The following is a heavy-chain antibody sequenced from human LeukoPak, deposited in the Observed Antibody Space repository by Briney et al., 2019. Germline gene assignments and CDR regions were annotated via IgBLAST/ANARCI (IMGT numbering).Heavy chain of an antibody. CDR1: GGSMSSYY. CDR3: ARGYTMDWFDP. J-gene: IGHJ5*02. CDR2: IYYSGST. D-gene: IGHD5-24*01. Sequence: SETLSLTCTVSGGSMSSYYWSWIRQPPGKGLEWIGYIYYSGSTNYNPSLKSRVTLSVDTSKNQFSLKLSSVTAADTAVYYCARGYTMDWFDPWGQGTLVTVSS. V-gene: IGHV4-59*01.